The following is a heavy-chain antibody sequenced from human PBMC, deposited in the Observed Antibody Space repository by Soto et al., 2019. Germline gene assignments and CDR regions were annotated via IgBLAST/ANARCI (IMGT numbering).Heavy chain of an antibody. CDR3: ATRAYGWRHDYNYGLDV. V-gene: IGHV5-10-1*01. J-gene: IGHJ6*02. CDR2: IHLSDSYN. CDR1: GYSFTSYC. D-gene: IGHD3-10*01. Sequence: GAPLKLSCKGSGYSFTSYCTARVRLMPGKVLQWMGSIHLSDSYNNDSPSFQGHVTIPADKSISTAYRQWSRPKASDTAMYYCATRAYGWRHDYNYGLDVWGQGPTVTVSS.